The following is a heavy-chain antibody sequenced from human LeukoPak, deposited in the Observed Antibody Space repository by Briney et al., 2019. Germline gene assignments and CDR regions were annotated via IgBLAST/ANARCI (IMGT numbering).Heavy chain of an antibody. V-gene: IGHV3-72*01. CDR2: TRNKANSYPT. Sequence: GGPLRLSCAASGFTLSDHYMDWVREAPGKGLEWVGRTRNKANSYPTEYAASVKGRFTISRDDSKNSLYLQMNSLKTEDTAVYYCARVAGYSSSWLDYWGQGTLVTVSS. CDR1: GFTLSDHY. J-gene: IGHJ4*02. CDR3: ARVAGYSSSWLDY. D-gene: IGHD6-13*01.